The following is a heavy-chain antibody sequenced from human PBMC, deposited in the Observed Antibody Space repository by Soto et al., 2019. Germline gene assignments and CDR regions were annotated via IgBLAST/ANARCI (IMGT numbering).Heavy chain of an antibody. D-gene: IGHD4-17*01. CDR2: VYARGAT. CDR3: ARSSGDDFFYSGMDV. CDR1: GASITSHY. J-gene: IGHJ6*04. V-gene: IGHV4-59*10. Sequence: SETLSLTCSVSGASITSHYWSWIRQSAGEGLQWIGRVYARGATNYNPSLKSRVTISGDASKNQFSLKLTSVTAADTAVYYCARSSGDDFFYSGMDVWGDGTTLTVYS.